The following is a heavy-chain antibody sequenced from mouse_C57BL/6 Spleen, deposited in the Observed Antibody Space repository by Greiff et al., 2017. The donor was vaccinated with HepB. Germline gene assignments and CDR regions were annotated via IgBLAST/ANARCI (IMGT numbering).Heavy chain of an antibody. Sequence: EVKLVESEGGLVQPGSSMKLSCTASGFTFSDYYMAWVRQVPEKGLEWVANINYDGSSTYYLDSLKSRFIISRDNAKNILYLQMSSLKSEDTATYYCARVTYYGNYDFGGQGTSVTVSS. V-gene: IGHV5-16*01. CDR2: INYDGSST. CDR3: ARVTYYGNYDF. CDR1: GFTFSDYY. J-gene: IGHJ4*01. D-gene: IGHD2-10*01.